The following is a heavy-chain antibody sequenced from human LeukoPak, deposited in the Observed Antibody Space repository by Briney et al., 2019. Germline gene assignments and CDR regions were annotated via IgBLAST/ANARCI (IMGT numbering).Heavy chain of an antibody. Sequence: GGSLRLSCAASGFTFSSYGMHWVRQAPGKGLEWVAVISYDGSNKYYADSVEGRFTISRDNSKNTLYLQMNSLRAEDTAVYYCVKDLARGRIAAPGNYFDYWGQGTLVTVSP. V-gene: IGHV3-30*18. J-gene: IGHJ4*02. CDR1: GFTFSSYG. CDR2: ISYDGSNK. CDR3: VKDLARGRIAAPGNYFDY. D-gene: IGHD6-13*01.